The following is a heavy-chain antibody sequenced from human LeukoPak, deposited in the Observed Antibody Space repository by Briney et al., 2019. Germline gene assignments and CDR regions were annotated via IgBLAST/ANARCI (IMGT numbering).Heavy chain of an antibody. CDR2: INPNSGGT. CDR1: GFTFTGYY. D-gene: IGHD3-10*01. CDR3: ARDFIWFGESNVDY. J-gene: IGHJ4*02. V-gene: IGHV1-2*02. Sequence: ASVRLSCTASGFTFTGYYMHWVRQAPGQGLEWVGGINPNSGGTNYAQKFQGRVTMTRDTSNSTAYLELNRLRSDDTAVYYCARDFIWFGESNVDYWGQGTLVTVSS.